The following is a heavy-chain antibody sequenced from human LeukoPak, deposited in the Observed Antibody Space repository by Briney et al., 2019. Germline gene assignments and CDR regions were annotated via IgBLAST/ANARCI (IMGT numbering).Heavy chain of an antibody. D-gene: IGHD2/OR15-2a*01. CDR2: IRYDGSNK. CDR1: GFTFSSYG. J-gene: IGHJ4*02. V-gene: IGHV3-30*02. Sequence: GGSLRLSCAASGFTFSSYGMHWVRQAPGKGLERVAFIRYDGSNKYYADSVKGRFTISRDNSKNTLYLQMNSLRAEDTAVYYCAKLRSENFDYWGQGTLVTVSS. CDR3: AKLRSENFDY.